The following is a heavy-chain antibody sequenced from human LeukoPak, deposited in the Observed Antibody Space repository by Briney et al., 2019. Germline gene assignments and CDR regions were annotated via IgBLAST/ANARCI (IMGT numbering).Heavy chain of an antibody. D-gene: IGHD3-10*01. Sequence: GGSLRLSCAASGFIFSNYWMSWVRQVPGKGLEWVASIKRDGSEKYYVDSVKGRFTISRDNAKNSLYLQMNSLRAEDTAVYYCARALGYYYGSGSDWGQGTLVTVSS. CDR1: GFIFSNYW. CDR3: ARALGYYYGSGSD. V-gene: IGHV3-7*01. CDR2: IKRDGSEK. J-gene: IGHJ4*02.